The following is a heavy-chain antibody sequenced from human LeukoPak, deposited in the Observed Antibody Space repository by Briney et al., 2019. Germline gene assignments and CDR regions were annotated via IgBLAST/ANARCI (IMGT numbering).Heavy chain of an antibody. CDR3: MRDSAF. CDR1: GFTVSSNL. V-gene: IGHV3-53*01. Sequence: GGSLRLSCAASGFTVSSNLMSWVRQTPGKGLEWVSVIYGGGNTYYADPVKGRFTISRDNSKNTVFLQMNSLRAEDTAVYYCMRDSAFWGQGTLVTVSS. CDR2: IYGGGNT. J-gene: IGHJ4*02.